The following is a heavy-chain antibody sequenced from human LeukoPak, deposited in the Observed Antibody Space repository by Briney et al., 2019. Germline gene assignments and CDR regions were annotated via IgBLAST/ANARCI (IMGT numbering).Heavy chain of an antibody. J-gene: IGHJ5*02. CDR2: INPNSGGT. CDR3: ARGAVAGRGWFDP. Sequence: ASVKVSCKASGYTFTGYYMHWVRQAPGQGLEWMGWINPNSGGTNFAQNYQGRVTMTRDTSISTAYMELRSLRSDDTAVYYCARGAVAGRGWFDPWGQGTLVTVSS. D-gene: IGHD6-19*01. V-gene: IGHV1-2*02. CDR1: GYTFTGYY.